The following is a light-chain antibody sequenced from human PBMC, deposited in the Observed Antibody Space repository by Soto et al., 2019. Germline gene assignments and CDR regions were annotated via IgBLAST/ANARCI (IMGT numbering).Light chain of an antibody. J-gene: IGLJ2*01. CDR3: AAWDDSLSGPEGV. CDR2: RNN. Sequence: QSVLTQPPSASGTPGQRVTISCSGSSSNIGSNYVYWYQQLPGTAPKLLIYRNNQRPSGVPDRFSGSKSGTSASLAISGLRSADEADYYCAAWDDSLSGPEGVFGGGTKLTVL. V-gene: IGLV1-47*01. CDR1: SSNIGSNY.